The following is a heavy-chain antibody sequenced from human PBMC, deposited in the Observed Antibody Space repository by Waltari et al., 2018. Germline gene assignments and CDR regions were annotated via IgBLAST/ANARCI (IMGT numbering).Heavy chain of an antibody. CDR2: INNVGDRI. CDR3: ASVRGIDGRDY. V-gene: IGHV3-64*07. CDR1: GFIFSNYA. Sequence: VESGGGSVQPGGSLRLSCATSGFIFSNYAMHWVRQAPVKGLEYIAAINNVGDRIYYADSVKSRFTISSDNSKNTLYLHMASLRADDMAVYYCASVRGIDGRDYWGQGRLVTVSS. J-gene: IGHJ4*02. D-gene: IGHD3-3*02.